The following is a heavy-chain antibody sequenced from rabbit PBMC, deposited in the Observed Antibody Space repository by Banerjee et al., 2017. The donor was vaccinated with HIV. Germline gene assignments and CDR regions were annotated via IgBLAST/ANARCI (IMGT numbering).Heavy chain of an antibody. J-gene: IGHJ4*01. Sequence: QEQLVESGGGLVQPEGSLTLTCKASGFDFSSNTVNWVRQAPGKGLEWIACINTSSGNTVYASWAKGRFTISKTSSTTVTLQMTSLTVADTATYFCARGTSSSAYYSGSLNLWGPGTLVTVS. CDR3: ARGTSSSAYYSGSLNL. D-gene: IGHD1-1*01. V-gene: IGHV1S45*01. CDR1: GFDFSSNTV. CDR2: INTSSGNT.